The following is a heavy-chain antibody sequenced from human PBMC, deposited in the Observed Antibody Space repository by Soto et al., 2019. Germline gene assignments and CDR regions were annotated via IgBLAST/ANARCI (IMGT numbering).Heavy chain of an antibody. V-gene: IGHV1-2*02. Sequence: ASVKVSCKASGYTFSGYYIHWVRQAPGQGLEWMGWINPTSGGTSYAQKFQGRVTLTRDTSISTAFMELTRLTSDDTAIYFCARGGQALTLAVWGQGTTVTVSS. D-gene: IGHD7-27*01. CDR1: GYTFSGYY. J-gene: IGHJ6*02. CDR2: INPTSGGT. CDR3: ARGGQALTLAV.